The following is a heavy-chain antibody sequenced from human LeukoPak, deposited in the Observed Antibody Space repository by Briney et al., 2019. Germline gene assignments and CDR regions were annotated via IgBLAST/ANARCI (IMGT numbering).Heavy chain of an antibody. CDR1: GGSISSGGYY. V-gene: IGHV4-30-2*01. D-gene: IGHD1-26*01. Sequence: SETLSLTCTVSGGSISSGGYYWSWIRQPPGKGLEWIGYIYHSGSTYYNPSLKSRVTISVDRSKNQFSLKLSSVTAADTAVYYCAREDGGVWEERYFDCWGQGTLVTVSS. J-gene: IGHJ4*02. CDR3: AREDGGVWEERYFDC. CDR2: IYHSGST.